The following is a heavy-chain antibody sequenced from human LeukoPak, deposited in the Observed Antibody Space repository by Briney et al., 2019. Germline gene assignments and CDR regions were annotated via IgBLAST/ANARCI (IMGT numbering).Heavy chain of an antibody. CDR3: AKNHYYDSSGWATD. V-gene: IGHV3-23*01. CDR2: ISPSGSIS. Sequence: PGGSLRLPCAASGFTFSSHGINWVRQAPGKGLEWVSGISPSGSISYYADSVKGRFTISRDNSKNTLYLQMNSLRAEDTAVYYCAKNHYYDSSGWATDWGQGTLVTVSS. CDR1: GFTFSSHG. J-gene: IGHJ4*02. D-gene: IGHD3-22*01.